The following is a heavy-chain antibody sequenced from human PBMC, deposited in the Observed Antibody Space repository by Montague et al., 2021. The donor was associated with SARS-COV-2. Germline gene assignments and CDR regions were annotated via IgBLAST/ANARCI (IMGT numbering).Heavy chain of an antibody. CDR3: ARDRPESWRISPGLAGLFVTVVHSASGMDV. Sequence: TLSLTCSVSGDSMTSGSYFWTWIRQPAGKGLEWIGHVQTSGTSNYNPSLRSRITMSIDTSRNQFSLEVRSVTAADTAVYFCARDRPESWRISPGLAGLFVTVVHSASGMDVWGQGTTVTVS. V-gene: IGHV4-61*09. D-gene: IGHD3-10*02. CDR1: GDSMTSGSYF. CDR2: VQTSGTS. J-gene: IGHJ6*02.